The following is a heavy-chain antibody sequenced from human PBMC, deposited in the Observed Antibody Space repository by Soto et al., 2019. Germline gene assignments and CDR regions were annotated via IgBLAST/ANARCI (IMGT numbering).Heavy chain of an antibody. V-gene: IGHV3-30*18. Sequence: QVQLVESGGGVVQPGRSLRLSCAASGFTFSSYGMHWVRQAPGKGLEWVAVISYGGSNKYYADSVKGRFTISRDNSKNTLYLQMNSLRAEDTAVYYCAKEYQAAAAFDYWGQGTLVTVSS. CDR3: AKEYQAAAAFDY. J-gene: IGHJ4*02. CDR1: GFTFSSYG. CDR2: ISYGGSNK. D-gene: IGHD6-13*01.